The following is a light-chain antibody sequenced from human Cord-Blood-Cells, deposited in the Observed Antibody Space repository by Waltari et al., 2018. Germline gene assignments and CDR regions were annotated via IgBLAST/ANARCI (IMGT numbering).Light chain of an antibody. CDR3: CSYAGSYTLV. J-gene: IGLJ2*01. CDR2: DVS. Sequence: GTSSDVGGYNYVSWYQQHPGKAPKLMIYDVSKRPSGVPDRFSGSKSGNTASLTISGLQAEDEADYYCCSYAGSYTLVFGGGTKLTVL. CDR1: SSDVGGYNY. V-gene: IGLV2-11*01.